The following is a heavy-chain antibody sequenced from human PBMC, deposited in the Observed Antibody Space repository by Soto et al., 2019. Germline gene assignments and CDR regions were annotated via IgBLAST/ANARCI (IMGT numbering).Heavy chain of an antibody. CDR1: GGSLSGYY. V-gene: IGHV4-34*01. CDR3: ARGQEGVVATH. Sequence: SETLSLTCAVNGGSLSGYYWRWISQPPGKGLEWIGEIKDGGYTNYSPSLKSRATISSDTSNNQFSLRLNSVTAADTGVYYCARGQEGVVATHWDQGALVTVS. J-gene: IGHJ4*02. CDR2: IKDGGYT. D-gene: IGHD5-12*01.